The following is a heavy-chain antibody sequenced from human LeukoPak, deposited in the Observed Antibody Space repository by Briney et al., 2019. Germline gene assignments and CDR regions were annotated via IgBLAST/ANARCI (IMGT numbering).Heavy chain of an antibody. J-gene: IGHJ4*02. CDR3: ARGRSRRDGFLY. V-gene: IGHV4-34*01. D-gene: IGHD5-24*01. CDR1: GGSFSGYY. CDR2: INHSGST. Sequence: TETLSLTCAVYGGSFSGYYWSWIRQPPGKGLEWIGEINHSGSTNYNPSLKSRVTISVDTSKNQFSLKLSSVTAADTAVYYCARGRSRRDGFLYWGQGTLVTVSS.